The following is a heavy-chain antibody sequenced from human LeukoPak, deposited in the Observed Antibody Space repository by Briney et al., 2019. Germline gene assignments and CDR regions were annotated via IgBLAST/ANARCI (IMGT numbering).Heavy chain of an antibody. V-gene: IGHV6-1*01. Sequence: SQTLSLTCVTYGDSVSSKCASWNWIRQSPSRGLEWLGRTYYRSKWFNDYAVSVRSRITINPDTSKNQFSLQLNSVTPEDTAGYFCARTSGYFDYWGQGTLVTVSS. J-gene: IGHJ4*02. CDR2: TYYRSKWFN. CDR3: ARTSGYFDY. D-gene: IGHD6-19*01. CDR1: GDSVSSKCAS.